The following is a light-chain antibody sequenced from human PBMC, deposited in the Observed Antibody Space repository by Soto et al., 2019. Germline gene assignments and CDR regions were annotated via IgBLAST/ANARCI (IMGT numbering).Light chain of an antibody. Sequence: QAVVTQAPSLTVSPGGTVTLTCDSSTGAVTSGHWPYWFQQKPGQAPRTLIDDTSKKHSWTPARFSGCLLGGEAAPTLSGAQPEDEDDYYCLLSYSGARTVVFGGGTKLTVL. V-gene: IGLV7-46*01. CDR3: LLSYSGARTVV. J-gene: IGLJ2*01. CDR1: TGAVTSGHW. CDR2: DTS.